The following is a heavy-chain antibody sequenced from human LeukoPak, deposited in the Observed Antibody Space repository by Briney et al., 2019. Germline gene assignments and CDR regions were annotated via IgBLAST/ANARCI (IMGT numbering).Heavy chain of an antibody. D-gene: IGHD3-22*01. CDR2: ISAYNGNT. J-gene: IGHJ4*02. CDR3: ARAPYDSSGYYDY. V-gene: IGHV1-18*04. Sequence: ASVKVSCKASGFTFTGYYIHWVRQAPGQGLEWMGWISAYNGNTNYAQKLQGRVTMTTGTSTSTAYMELRSLRSDDTAVYYCARAPYDSSGYYDYWGQGTLVTVSS. CDR1: GFTFTGYY.